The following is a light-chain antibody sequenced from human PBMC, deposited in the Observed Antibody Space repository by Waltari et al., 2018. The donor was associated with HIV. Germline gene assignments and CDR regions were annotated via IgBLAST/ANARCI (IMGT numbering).Light chain of an antibody. V-gene: IGLV2-14*03. CDR2: DVS. CDR1: SRDVGGYNY. Sequence: QSALTQPASVSGSPGQSITISCTGTSRDVGGYNYVSWYQQHPGKAPKPMIYDVSNRPSGVSSRFSGSKSGNTASLTISGLQAEDEADYYCSSYTSSSTVVFGGGTKLTVL. J-gene: IGLJ2*01. CDR3: SSYTSSSTVV.